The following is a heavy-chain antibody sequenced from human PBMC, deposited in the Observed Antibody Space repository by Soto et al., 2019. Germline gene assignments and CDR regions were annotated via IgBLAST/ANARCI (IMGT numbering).Heavy chain of an antibody. CDR1: GGSISSGGYS. V-gene: IGHV4-30-2*01. CDR2: IYHSGST. Sequence: SETLSLTCAVSGGSISSGGYSWSWIRQPPGRGLEWIGYIYHSGSTYYNPSLKSRVTISVDRSKNQFSLKLSSVTAADTAVYYCARRDFRMNWLDNWGQGTLVTVSS. CDR3: ARRDFRMNWLDN. D-gene: IGHD3-3*01. J-gene: IGHJ5*02.